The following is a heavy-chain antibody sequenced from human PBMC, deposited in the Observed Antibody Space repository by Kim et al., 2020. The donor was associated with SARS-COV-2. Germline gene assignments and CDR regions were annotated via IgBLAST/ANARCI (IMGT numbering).Heavy chain of an antibody. D-gene: IGHD1-20*01. J-gene: IGHJ6*02. CDR3: ARGYNWNDETAYGMDV. CDR1: GYTFTSYD. V-gene: IGHV1-8*01. CDR2: MNPNSGNT. Sequence: ASVKVSCKASGYTFTSYDINWVRQATGQGLEWMGWMNPNSGNTGYAQKFQGRVTMTRNTSISTAYMELSSLRSEDTAVYYCARGYNWNDETAYGMDVWGQGTTVTVSS.